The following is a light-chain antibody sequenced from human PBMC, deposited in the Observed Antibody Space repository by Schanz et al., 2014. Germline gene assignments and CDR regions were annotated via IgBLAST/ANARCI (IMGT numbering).Light chain of an antibody. CDR2: TAS. CDR3: HQYNSYSWT. J-gene: IGKJ1*01. CDR1: QSIRIY. Sequence: DIQMTQSPSSLSASVGDRVTITCRASQSIRIYLNWYQQKPGKAPKVLIYTASTLQSGVPSRFSGSGSGTDFTLTINGLQPEDFATYYCHQYNSYSWTFGQGTKVEIK. V-gene: IGKV1-39*01.